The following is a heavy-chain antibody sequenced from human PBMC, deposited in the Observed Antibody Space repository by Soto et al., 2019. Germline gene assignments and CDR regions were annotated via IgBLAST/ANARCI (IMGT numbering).Heavy chain of an antibody. CDR1: GYYLTGYY. J-gene: IGHJ5*02. Sequence: QVRLVQSGAEMKKPGASVKVSCKASGYYLTGYYMHWVRQAPGQGLEWKGWINPNSGVTNYAQRYQGRVSMTRDTSISTAYLEVKRLTSDDTAVYYCATNLFSSTSRGSDFDPWGQGTLVIVS. V-gene: IGHV1-2*02. D-gene: IGHD6-19*01. CDR3: ATNLFSSTSRGSDFDP. CDR2: INPNSGVT.